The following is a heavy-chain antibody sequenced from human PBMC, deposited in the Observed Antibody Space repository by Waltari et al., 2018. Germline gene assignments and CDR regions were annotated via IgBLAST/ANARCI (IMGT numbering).Heavy chain of an antibody. CDR2: IKEDGSAT. D-gene: IGHD1-26*01. CDR1: GFPFSTFW. Sequence: EVQMVESGGGLVKPGGSLAISCEASGFPFSTFWMSWFRQAPGKGLEWVANIKEDGSATYYIDSVRGRFTISRDNAKNSLYLQMSSLRVDDTAMYYCSRDSSGNDYWGQGTLVTVS. V-gene: IGHV3-7*01. CDR3: SRDSSGNDY. J-gene: IGHJ4*02.